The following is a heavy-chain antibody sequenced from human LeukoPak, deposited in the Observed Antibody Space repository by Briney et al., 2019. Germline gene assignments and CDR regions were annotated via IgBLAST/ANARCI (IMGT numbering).Heavy chain of an antibody. CDR2: IYYSGST. CDR3: ATLDYGDYVLDY. V-gene: IGHV4-59*01. D-gene: IGHD4-17*01. CDR1: GGSISSYY. Sequence: SETLSLTCTVSGGSISSYYWSWIRQPPGKGLEWSGYIYYSGSTNYNPSLKSRVTISVDTSKNQFSLKLSSVTAADTAVYYCATLDYGDYVLDYWGQGTLVTVSS. J-gene: IGHJ4*02.